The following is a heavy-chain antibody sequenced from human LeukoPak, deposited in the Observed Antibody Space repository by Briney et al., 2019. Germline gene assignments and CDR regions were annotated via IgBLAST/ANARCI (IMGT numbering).Heavy chain of an antibody. J-gene: IGHJ4*02. CDR3: ARDMWSSIAAFGY. D-gene: IGHD6-6*01. CDR2: IYYSGST. Sequence: PSETLSLTCTVSGGSISSSSYYWGWIRQPPGKGLEWIGSIYYSGSTYYNPSLKSRVTISVDTSKNQFSLKLSSVTAADTAVYYCARDMWSSIAAFGYWGQGTLVTVSS. CDR1: GGSISSSSYY. V-gene: IGHV4-39*07.